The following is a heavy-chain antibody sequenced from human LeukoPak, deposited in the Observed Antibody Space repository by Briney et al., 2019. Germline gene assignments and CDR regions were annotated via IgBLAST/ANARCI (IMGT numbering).Heavy chain of an antibody. V-gene: IGHV3-30*04. CDR1: GFTFSSYA. D-gene: IGHD3-10*01. J-gene: IGHJ6*02. CDR2: ISYDGSNK. Sequence: GGSLRLSCAASGFTFSSYAMHWVRQAPGKGLEWVAVISYDGSNKYYADSVKGRFTISRDNSKNTLYLQMNSLRAEDTAVYYCARDFGSYGSGSPYYYGMDVWGQGTTVTLSS. CDR3: ARDFGSYGSGSPYYYGMDV.